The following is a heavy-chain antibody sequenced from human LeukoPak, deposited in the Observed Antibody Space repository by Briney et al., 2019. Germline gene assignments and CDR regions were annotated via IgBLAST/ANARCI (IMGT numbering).Heavy chain of an antibody. Sequence: GSLRLSCAASGFTVSSNSMSWVRQAPGKGLEWVSFIYSDNTHYSDSVKGRFTISRDNSKNTLYLQMNSLGAEDTAVYYCARRAGAYSHPYDYWGQGTLVTVSS. V-gene: IGHV3-53*01. J-gene: IGHJ4*02. D-gene: IGHD4/OR15-4a*01. CDR1: GFTVSSNS. CDR2: IYSDNT. CDR3: ARRAGAYSHPYDY.